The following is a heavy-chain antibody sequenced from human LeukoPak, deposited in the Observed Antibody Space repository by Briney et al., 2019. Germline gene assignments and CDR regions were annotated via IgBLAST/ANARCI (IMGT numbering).Heavy chain of an antibody. Sequence: PPETLSLTCTVSGGSISSVYWSWIRQPPGKGLEWIGYIYNSESTNYNPSLKSGVTISVDTSKNQFSLMLTSVTASDTAMYYCARHCSGGTCPLSFDAFDIWGQGTMVTVSS. CDR1: GGSISSVY. D-gene: IGHD2-15*01. CDR2: IYNSEST. CDR3: ARHCSGGTCPLSFDAFDI. V-gene: IGHV4-59*08. J-gene: IGHJ3*02.